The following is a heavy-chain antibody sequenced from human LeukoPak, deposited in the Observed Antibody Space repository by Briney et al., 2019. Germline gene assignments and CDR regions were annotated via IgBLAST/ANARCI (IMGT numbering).Heavy chain of an antibody. CDR3: AKDYYGSGSSYTDAFDI. J-gene: IGHJ3*02. CDR2: VTGSGDTT. CDR1: GFTFSSHA. Sequence: PGGSLRPSCVASGFTFSSHAMTWVRQAPGKGLEWVATVTGSGDTTFYADSLKGRFTISRDNSKNTVYLQMNSLRVEDTAIYYCAKDYYGSGSSYTDAFDIWGQGTMVTVSS. D-gene: IGHD3-10*01. V-gene: IGHV3-23*01.